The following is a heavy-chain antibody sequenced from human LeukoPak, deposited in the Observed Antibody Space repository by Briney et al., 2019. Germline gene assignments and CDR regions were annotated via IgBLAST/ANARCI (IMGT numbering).Heavy chain of an antibody. Sequence: GGSLRLSCAASGFTFSSYGMSWVRQAPGKGLEWVSAISGSGDSTYYADSVKGRFTISRDNSKNTLYLQMNSLRAEDTAVYYCARRAGAYSHPYDYWGQGTLVTVSS. CDR1: GFTFSSYG. CDR3: ARRAGAYSHPYDY. V-gene: IGHV3-23*01. D-gene: IGHD4/OR15-4a*01. CDR2: ISGSGDST. J-gene: IGHJ4*02.